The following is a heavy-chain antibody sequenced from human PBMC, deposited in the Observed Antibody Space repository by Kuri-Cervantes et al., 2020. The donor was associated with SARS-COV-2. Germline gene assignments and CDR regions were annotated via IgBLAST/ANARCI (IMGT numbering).Heavy chain of an antibody. J-gene: IGHJ4*02. CDR1: GGSISSGSYN. CDR2: IYTSGST. CDR3: ARAEGAMLPGSLRFLEWLDPYYFDY. Sequence: LRLTCTVSGGSISSGSYNWSWIRQPAGKGLEWIGYIYTSGSTNYNPSLKSRVTISVDTSKNQFSLKLSSVTAADTAVYYCARAEGAMLPGSLRFLEWLDPYYFDYWGQGTLVTVSS. V-gene: IGHV4-61*09. D-gene: IGHD3-3*01.